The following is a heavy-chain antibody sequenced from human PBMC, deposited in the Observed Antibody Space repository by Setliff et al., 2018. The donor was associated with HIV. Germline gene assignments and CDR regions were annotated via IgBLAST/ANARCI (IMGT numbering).Heavy chain of an antibody. V-gene: IGHV1-18*01. J-gene: IGHJ3*02. D-gene: IGHD3-22*01. CDR3: ARDAKGITMIVVAYDAFDI. Sequence: GASVKVSCKASGYTFTSYGISWVRQAPGQGLEWMGWISAYNGNTNYAQKLQGRGTMTTDTSTSTAYMELRSLRSDDTAVYYCARDAKGITMIVVAYDAFDIWGQGTMVTVSS. CDR1: GYTFTSYG. CDR2: ISAYNGNT.